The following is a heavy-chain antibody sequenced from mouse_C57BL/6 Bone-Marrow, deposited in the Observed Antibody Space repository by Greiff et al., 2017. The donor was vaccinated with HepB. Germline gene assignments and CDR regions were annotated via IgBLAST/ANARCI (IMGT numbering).Heavy chain of an antibody. V-gene: IGHV2-2*01. CDR1: GFSFTSYG. CDR2: IWSGGST. J-gene: IGHJ3*01. CDR3: ARIYGRAWFAY. D-gene: IGHD1-1*01. Sequence: QVQLQQSGPGLVQPSQSLSITCTVSGFSFTSYGVHWVRQSPGKGLEWLGVIWSGGSTDYNAAFISRLSISKDNSKTQVFFKMNSLQAVDTAIYYCARIYGRAWFAYWGQGTLVTVSA.